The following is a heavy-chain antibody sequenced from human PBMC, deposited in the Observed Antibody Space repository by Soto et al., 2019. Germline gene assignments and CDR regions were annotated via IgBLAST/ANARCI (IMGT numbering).Heavy chain of an antibody. J-gene: IGHJ4*02. Sequence: EVQLVESGGGLVQPGGSLRLSCAASGFTFGNYWMTWVRQAPGRGLEGVASIKQDGSQKYSVDSVKGRFTISRDNTNNSLYLHMTSLSAEDTAVYYCARAFNPDYWGQGSLVTVSS. V-gene: IGHV3-7*01. CDR3: ARAFNPDY. CDR1: GFTFGNYW. CDR2: IKQDGSQK.